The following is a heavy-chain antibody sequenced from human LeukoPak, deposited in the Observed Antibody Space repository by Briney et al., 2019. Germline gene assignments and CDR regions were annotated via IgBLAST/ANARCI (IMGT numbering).Heavy chain of an antibody. CDR1: GFAFGSEA. V-gene: IGHV3-23*01. J-gene: IGHJ4*02. CDR2: ISPGGGTT. Sequence: QSGGSLRLSGAVSGFAFGSEAMSWVRQSPARGLEWVASISPGGGTTYYADYVKGRFTISRDNSNNTLYVQMNSLRAEDTAVYYCAREPHSYGNDYWGQGTLVTVSS. CDR3: AREPHSYGNDY. D-gene: IGHD3-10*01.